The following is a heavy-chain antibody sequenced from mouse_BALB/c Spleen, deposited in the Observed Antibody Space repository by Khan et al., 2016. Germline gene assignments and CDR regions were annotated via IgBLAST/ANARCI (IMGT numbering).Heavy chain of an antibody. CDR2: INPGSGGT. Sequence: VQLQESGAELVRPGTSVKVSCKASGYAFTNYLIEWVKQRPGQGLEWIGVINPGSGGTNYNEKFKGKATLTADKSSSTAYMQLSSLTSDDSAVYFCARSADYYGDYWGQGTTLTVSS. CDR3: ARSADYYGDY. J-gene: IGHJ2*01. V-gene: IGHV1-54*01. CDR1: GYAFTNYL.